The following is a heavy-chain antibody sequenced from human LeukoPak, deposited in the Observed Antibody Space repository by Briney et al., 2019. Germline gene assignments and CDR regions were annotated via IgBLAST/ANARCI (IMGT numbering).Heavy chain of an antibody. V-gene: IGHV3-7*01. CDR1: GFTFSSYW. D-gene: IGHD3-3*01. CDR3: AREQGYDFWSGPLD. CDR2: IKQDGSEK. J-gene: IGHJ4*02. Sequence: GGSLRLSCAASGFTFSSYWMSWVRQAPGKGLEWVANIKQDGSEKYYVDSVKGRFTISRDNAKNSLYLQMNSLRAEDTAVYYCAREQGYDFWSGPLDWGQGTLVTASS.